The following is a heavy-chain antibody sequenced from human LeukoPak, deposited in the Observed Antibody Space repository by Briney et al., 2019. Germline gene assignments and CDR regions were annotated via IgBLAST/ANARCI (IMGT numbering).Heavy chain of an antibody. CDR1: GGSISSGGYY. D-gene: IGHD2-2*01. V-gene: IGHV4-31*01. Sequence: SQNLSLTCTVSGGSISSGGYYWTWIRQHPGKGLEWIGYIYYSGSTYCNPSLKSQVTISVDTSKNQFSLKLSSVTAADTAVYYCVRDRGRKYQLRYWYFAPRGGRAIVSVSS. J-gene: IGHJ2*01. CDR2: IYYSGST. CDR3: VRDRGRKYQLRYWYFAP.